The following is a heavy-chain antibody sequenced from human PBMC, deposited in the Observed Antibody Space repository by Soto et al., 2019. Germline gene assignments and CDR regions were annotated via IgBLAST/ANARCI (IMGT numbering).Heavy chain of an antibody. CDR1: GGSFSGYY. CDR3: ASVSGYSYGDRGNNWFDP. D-gene: IGHD5-18*01. Sequence: QVQLQQWGAGLLKPSETLSLTCAVYGGSFSGYYWSWIRQPPGKGLEWIGEINHSGSTNYNPPLNSRVTISVDTSKNQFSLKLSSVTAADTAVYYCASVSGYSYGDRGNNWFDPWGQGTLVTVSS. J-gene: IGHJ5*02. CDR2: INHSGST. V-gene: IGHV4-34*01.